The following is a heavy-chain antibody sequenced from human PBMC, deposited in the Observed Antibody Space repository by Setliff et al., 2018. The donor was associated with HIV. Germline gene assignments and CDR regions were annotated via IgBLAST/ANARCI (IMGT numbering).Heavy chain of an antibody. CDR1: GGSISSSSYY. D-gene: IGHD3-10*01. CDR3: ARDRHGSGSYYSDY. CDR2: IYYSGST. Sequence: LSLTCTVSGGSISSSSYYWGWIRQPPGKGLEWIGSIYYSGSTYYNPSLKSRVTISVDTSKNQFSLKLSSVTAADTAVYYCARDRHGSGSYYSDYWGQGTLVTVSS. J-gene: IGHJ4*02. V-gene: IGHV4-39*07.